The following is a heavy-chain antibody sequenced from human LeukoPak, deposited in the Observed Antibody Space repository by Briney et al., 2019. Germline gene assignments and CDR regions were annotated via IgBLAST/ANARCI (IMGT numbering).Heavy chain of an antibody. CDR2: IYTSGST. D-gene: IGHD3-10*01. J-gene: IGHJ5*02. V-gene: IGHV4-4*07. CDR1: GGSISSYY. CDR3: ARDSDYYGSGIPPEDRNNWFDP. Sequence: SETLSLTCTVSGGSISSYYWSWIRQPAGKGLEWIGRIYTSGSTNYNPSLKGRVTISVDTSKNQFSLKLSSVTAADTAVYYCARDSDYYGSGIPPEDRNNWFDPWGQGTLVTVSS.